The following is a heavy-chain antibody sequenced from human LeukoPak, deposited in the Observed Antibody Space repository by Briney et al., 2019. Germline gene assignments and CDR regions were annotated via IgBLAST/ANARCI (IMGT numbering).Heavy chain of an antibody. Sequence: SETLSLTCTVSGGSISSYYWSWIRQPPGKGLEWIGYIYYSGSTNYNLSLKSRVTISVDTSKNQFSLKLSSVTAADTAVYYCARTGYSGYYFDYWGQGTLVTVSS. J-gene: IGHJ4*02. D-gene: IGHD5-12*01. V-gene: IGHV4-59*01. CDR2: IYYSGST. CDR3: ARTGYSGYYFDY. CDR1: GGSISSYY.